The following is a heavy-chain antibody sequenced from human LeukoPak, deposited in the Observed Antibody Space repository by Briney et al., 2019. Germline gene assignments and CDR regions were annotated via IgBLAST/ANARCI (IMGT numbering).Heavy chain of an antibody. Sequence: ASVKVSCKASGGTFSSYAISWVRQAPGQGLEWMGGIIPIFGTANYAQKFQGRVTITADESTSTAYMELSSLRSEDTAVYYCARVSVRLSGWYVWNWFDPWGQGTLVTVSS. D-gene: IGHD6-19*01. CDR2: IIPIFGTA. V-gene: IGHV1-69*13. CDR3: ARVSVRLSGWYVWNWFDP. J-gene: IGHJ5*02. CDR1: GGTFSSYA.